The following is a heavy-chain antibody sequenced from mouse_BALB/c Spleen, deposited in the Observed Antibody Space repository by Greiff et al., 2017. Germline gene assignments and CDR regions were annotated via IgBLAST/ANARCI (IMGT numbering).Heavy chain of an antibody. V-gene: IGHV5-6-4*01. CDR2: ISSGGSYT. D-gene: IGHD2-2*01. Sequence: EVNLVESGGGLVKPGGSLKLSCAASGFTFSSYTMSWVRQTPEKRLEWVATISSGGSYTYYPDSVKGRFTISRDNAKNTLYLQMSSLKSEDTAMYYCTREGYDGYYAMDYWGQGTSVTVSS. J-gene: IGHJ4*01. CDR3: TREGYDGYYAMDY. CDR1: GFTFSSYT.